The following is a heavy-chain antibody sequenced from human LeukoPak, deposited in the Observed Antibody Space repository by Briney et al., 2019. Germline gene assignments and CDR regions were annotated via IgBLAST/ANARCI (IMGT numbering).Heavy chain of an antibody. J-gene: IGHJ4*02. CDR3: ARQTGSGLFILP. CDR2: IYYSGNT. D-gene: IGHD3/OR15-3a*01. V-gene: IGHV4-38-2*02. CDR1: GYSISSGYY. Sequence: SETLSLTCTVSGYSISSGYYWGWIRQPPGKGLEWIGSIYYSGNTYYNASLKSQVSISIDTSKNQFSLRLTSVTAADTAVYYCARQTGSGLFILPGGQGTLVTVSS.